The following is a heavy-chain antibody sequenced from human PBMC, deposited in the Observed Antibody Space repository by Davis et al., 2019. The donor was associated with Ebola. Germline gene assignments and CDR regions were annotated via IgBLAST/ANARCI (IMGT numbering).Heavy chain of an antibody. CDR3: ARDAVPAAQDY. D-gene: IGHD2-2*01. CDR1: GYMFTDYG. J-gene: IGHJ4*02. V-gene: IGHV1-18*01. Sequence: AASVKVSCKTSGYMFTDYGITWVRQAPGQGLEWLGWISGYNGRTNLAQNVQGRVTLTTDTSTSTAYMELTGLRVDDTAVYYCARDAVPAAQDYWGQGTLVTVSS. CDR2: ISGYNGRT.